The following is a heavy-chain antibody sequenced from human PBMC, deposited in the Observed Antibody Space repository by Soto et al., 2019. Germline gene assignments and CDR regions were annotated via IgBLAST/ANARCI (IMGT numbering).Heavy chain of an antibody. V-gene: IGHV1-8*01. J-gene: IGHJ4*02. CDR2: MNPYSGNT. Sequence: QVQLVQSGAEVKKPGASVKVSCKASGYTFTSYDINWVRQATGQGLEWMGWMNPYSGNTGYAQKSQARVTMTSNASISTAYMELSSLRSEDTAVYYCARAWGTPRDYWGQGTLVTVSS. CDR3: ARAWGTPRDY. CDR1: GYTFTSYD. D-gene: IGHD3-16*01.